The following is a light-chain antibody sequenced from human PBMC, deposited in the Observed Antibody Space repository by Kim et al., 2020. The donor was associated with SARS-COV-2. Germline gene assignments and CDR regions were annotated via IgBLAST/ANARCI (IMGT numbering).Light chain of an antibody. CDR3: QQYKSYPYT. CDR1: QSISTW. CDR2: KAS. Sequence: SASVGDRVTITCRARQSISTWVAWYQQKPGKAPNLLIFKASSLESGVPSRFSGSGSGTEFSLTISSLQPVDFVTYYCQQYKSYPYTFGQGTKLEI. J-gene: IGKJ2*01. V-gene: IGKV1-5*03.